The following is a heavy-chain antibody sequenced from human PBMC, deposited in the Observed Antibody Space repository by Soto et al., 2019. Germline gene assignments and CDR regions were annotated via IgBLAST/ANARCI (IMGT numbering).Heavy chain of an antibody. CDR3: AKEYGSSGTTYWFFDL. J-gene: IGHJ2*01. CDR1: GFTFSDYA. CDR2: ISGSGDNT. V-gene: IGHV3-23*01. D-gene: IGHD3-3*01. Sequence: PGGSLRLSCVASGFTFSDYAMSWVRQAPGKGLEWVSTISGSGDNTYYTDSVKGRFTLSRDNSRNTLYLQMNSLRAEDTAVYFCAKEYGSSGTTYWFFDLWGRGTLVTVSS.